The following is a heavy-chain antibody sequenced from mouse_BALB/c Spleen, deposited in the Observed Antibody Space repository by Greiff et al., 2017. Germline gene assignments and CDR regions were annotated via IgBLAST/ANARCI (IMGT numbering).Heavy chain of an antibody. J-gene: IGHJ4*01. CDR3: ARLPLYYGSSDDYAMDY. CDR2: ISSGGSYT. D-gene: IGHD1-1*01. CDR1: GFTFSSYG. Sequence: EVKLVESGGDLVKPGGSLKLSCAASGFTFSSYGMSWVRQTPDKRLEWVATISSGGSYTYYPDSVKGRFTISRDNAKNTLYLQMSSLKSEDTAMYYCARLPLYYGSSDDYAMDYWGQGTSVTVSS. V-gene: IGHV5-6*01.